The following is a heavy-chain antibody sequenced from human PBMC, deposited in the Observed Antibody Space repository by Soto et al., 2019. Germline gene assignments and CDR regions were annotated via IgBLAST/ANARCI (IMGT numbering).Heavy chain of an antibody. J-gene: IGHJ4*02. D-gene: IGHD4-17*01. CDR3: ARQKVSRFYGEVDFFDY. CDR2: IYHSGST. CDR1: GGSISSGGYS. Sequence: SETLSLTCAVSGGSISSGGYSWSWIRQPPGKGLEWIGYIYHSGSTYYNPSLKSRVTISVDRSKNQCSLKLSSVTAADTAVYYCARQKVSRFYGEVDFFDYWGLGTLVTVSS. V-gene: IGHV4-30-2*01.